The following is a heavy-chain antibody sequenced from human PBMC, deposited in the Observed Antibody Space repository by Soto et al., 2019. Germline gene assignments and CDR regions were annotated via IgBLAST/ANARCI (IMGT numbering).Heavy chain of an antibody. J-gene: IGHJ4*02. Sequence: SDTLSLTCTVSGGSISIYYWSWIRQPPGKGLEWIGDIYYSGSTNYNPSLKSRVTISVDKSKNQFSLKLSSVTAADTAVYYCARVDFSGGSCYCRYWGQGTLVTVSS. CDR1: GGSISIYY. CDR2: IYYSGST. V-gene: IGHV4-59*08. CDR3: ARVDFSGGSCYCRY. D-gene: IGHD2-15*01.